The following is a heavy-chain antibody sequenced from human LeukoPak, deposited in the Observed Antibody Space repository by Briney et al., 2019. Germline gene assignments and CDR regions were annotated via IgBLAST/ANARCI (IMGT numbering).Heavy chain of an antibody. Sequence: GGSLRLSCAASGFTFSSYAMHWVRQAPGKGLEWVAVISYDGSNKYYADSVKGRLTISRDNSKNTLYLQMNSLRAEDTAVYYCLNWKLEDGMDVWGQGTTVTVSS. J-gene: IGHJ6*02. D-gene: IGHD1-20*01. V-gene: IGHV3-30-3*01. CDR2: ISYDGSNK. CDR1: GFTFSSYA. CDR3: LNWKLEDGMDV.